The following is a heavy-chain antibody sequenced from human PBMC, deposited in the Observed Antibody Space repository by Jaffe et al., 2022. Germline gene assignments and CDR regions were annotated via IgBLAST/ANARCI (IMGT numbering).Heavy chain of an antibody. J-gene: IGHJ4*02. V-gene: IGHV4-59*01. D-gene: IGHD5-12*01. CDR1: GGSISSYY. CDR3: ARENRYGGYAPRSPFDY. Sequence: QVQLQESGPGLVKPSETLSLTCTVSGGSISSYYWSWIRQPPGKGLEWIGYIYYSGSTNYNPSLKSRVTISVDTSKNQFSLKLSSVTAADTAVYYCARENRYGGYAPRSPFDYWGQGTLVTVSS. CDR2: IYYSGST.